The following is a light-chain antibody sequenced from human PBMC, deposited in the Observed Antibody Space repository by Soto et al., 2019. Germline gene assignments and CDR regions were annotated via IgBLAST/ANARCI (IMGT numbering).Light chain of an antibody. V-gene: IGKV1-5*03. CDR1: QTISSW. Sequence: DIQMTQRPSTLSGSVGDRVTITCRASQTISSWLAWYQRKPGKAPKLLLYKASTLKSGVPSRFSGSGSGTEFTLTISSLQPEDVATYYCQEYNSGLTFGGGTKVHIK. CDR2: KAS. CDR3: QEYNSGLT. J-gene: IGKJ4*01.